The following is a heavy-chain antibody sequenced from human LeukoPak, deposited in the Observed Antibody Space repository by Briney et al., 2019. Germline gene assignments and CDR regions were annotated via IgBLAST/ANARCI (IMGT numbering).Heavy chain of an antibody. CDR3: ARQASRFDYGGNWDAFDI. D-gene: IGHD4-23*01. J-gene: IGHJ3*02. CDR1: GYSFTSYW. Sequence: GESLKISCKGSGYSFTSYWIGWVRQMPGKGLEWMGIIYPGDSDTRYSPPFQGQVTISADKSISTAYLQWSSLKASDTAMYYCARQASRFDYGGNWDAFDIWGQGTMVTVSS. CDR2: IYPGDSDT. V-gene: IGHV5-51*01.